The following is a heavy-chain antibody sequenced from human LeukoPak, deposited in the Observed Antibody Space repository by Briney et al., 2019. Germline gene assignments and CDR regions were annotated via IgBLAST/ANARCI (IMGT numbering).Heavy chain of an antibody. CDR1: GFPFSAYA. D-gene: IGHD3-10*01. J-gene: IGHJ4*02. CDR2: ITGSGGST. Sequence: PGGSLRLSCAASGFPFSAYAMSWVRQAPGKRLDWVSAITGSGGSTYYADSVKGRFTIFRDNSKNTLYLQMNSLRAEDTAVYYCAKDLQYYASGRYYEHNLDYWGQGTLVTVSS. CDR3: AKDLQYYASGRYYEHNLDY. V-gene: IGHV3-23*01.